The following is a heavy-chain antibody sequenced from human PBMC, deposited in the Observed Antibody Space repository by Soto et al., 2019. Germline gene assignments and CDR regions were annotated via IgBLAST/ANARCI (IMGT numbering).Heavy chain of an antibody. CDR3: AKADSNSAGSFSYYYMAV. V-gene: IGHV1-18*01. CDR2: ISGYNGNT. D-gene: IGHD1-1*01. Sequence: ASVKVSCKASGYTFRSYGISWVRQAPGQGLEWMGWISGYNGNTHYSQKFQGKVTMTTDTSTSTAYMELRNLRSDDTAVYYCAKADSNSAGSFSYYYMAVGGTGTMVTVSS. CDR1: GYTFRSYG. J-gene: IGHJ6*03.